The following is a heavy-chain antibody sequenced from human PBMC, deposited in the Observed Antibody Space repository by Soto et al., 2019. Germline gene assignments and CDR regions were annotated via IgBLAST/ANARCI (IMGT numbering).Heavy chain of an antibody. Sequence: GGSLRLSCAASGFTFSSYSMNWVRQAPGKGLEWVSSISSSSSYIYYADSVKGRFNISRDNAKNSLYLQMNSLRAEDTAVYYCARDVGTGPTEDYYYYMDVWGKGTTVTVSS. J-gene: IGHJ6*03. CDR1: GFTFSSYS. CDR3: ARDVGTGPTEDYYYYMDV. V-gene: IGHV3-21*01. D-gene: IGHD1-1*01. CDR2: ISSSSSYI.